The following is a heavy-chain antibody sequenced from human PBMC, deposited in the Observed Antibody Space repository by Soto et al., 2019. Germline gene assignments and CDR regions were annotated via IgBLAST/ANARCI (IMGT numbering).Heavy chain of an antibody. D-gene: IGHD3-22*01. V-gene: IGHV1-69*13. CDR3: ARDMLYYYDSSGYSWFDP. J-gene: IGHJ5*02. Sequence: AASVKVSCKASGGTFSSYAISWVRQAPGQGLEWMGGIIPIFGTANYAQKFQGRVTITADESTSTAYMELSSLRSEDTAVYYCARDMLYYYDSSGYSWFDPWGQGALVTVSS. CDR1: GGTFSSYA. CDR2: IIPIFGTA.